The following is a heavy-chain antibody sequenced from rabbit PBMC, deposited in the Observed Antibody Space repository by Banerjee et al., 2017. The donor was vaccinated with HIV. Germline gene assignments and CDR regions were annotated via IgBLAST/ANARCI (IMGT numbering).Heavy chain of an antibody. D-gene: IGHD5-1*01. Sequence: QSLEESGGDLVKPEGSLTLTCTASGFTLSSYWMCWVRQAPGKGLEWIACIYAGSSGSTYYASWAKGRFTISKTSSTTVTLQMTGLTAADTATYFCARGPGNAVYGSGYFNLWGPGTLVTVS. J-gene: IGHJ4*01. CDR1: GFTLSSYW. CDR3: ARGPGNAVYGSGYFNL. CDR2: IYAGSSGST. V-gene: IGHV1S40*01.